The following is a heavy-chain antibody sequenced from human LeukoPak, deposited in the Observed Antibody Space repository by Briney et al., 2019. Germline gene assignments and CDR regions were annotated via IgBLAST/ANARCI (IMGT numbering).Heavy chain of an antibody. Sequence: SETLSLTCAVYGGSFSGYYWNWIRQPPGKGLEWIGAINHRARTNYNTSLKSRATTLVDTSKKQISLKLSSGTAADTAVYYCARGRTNYDYVWGSYRPPDFWGQGTLVTVSS. CDR2: INHRART. J-gene: IGHJ4*02. CDR1: GGSFSGYY. CDR3: ARGRTNYDYVWGSYRPPDF. V-gene: IGHV4-34*01. D-gene: IGHD3-16*02.